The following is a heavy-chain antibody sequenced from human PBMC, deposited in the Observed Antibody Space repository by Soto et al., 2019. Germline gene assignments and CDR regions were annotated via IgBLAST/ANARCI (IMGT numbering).Heavy chain of an antibody. CDR2: IIPIFGTA. J-gene: IGHJ6*02. Sequence: QVQLVQSGADVKKPGSSVKVSCKASGGTFSSNAISWVRQSPGRGLEWMGGIIPIFGTANYAQKFQGRVTITADESTSTAYMELSSLRSEDTAVYYCAREWAVPAGGHYYYGIDVRGQGTTVTVSS. D-gene: IGHD1-26*01. V-gene: IGHV1-69*01. CDR1: GGTFSSNA. CDR3: AREWAVPAGGHYYYGIDV.